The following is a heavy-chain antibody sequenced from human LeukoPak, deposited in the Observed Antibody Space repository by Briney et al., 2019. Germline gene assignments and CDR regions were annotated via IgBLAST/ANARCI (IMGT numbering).Heavy chain of an antibody. D-gene: IGHD2-2*01. V-gene: IGHV3-30-3*01. J-gene: IGHJ4*02. CDR1: GFTFSSYA. Sequence: GGSLRLSCAASGFTFSSYAMHWVRQAPGRGLEWVAVISYDGSNKYYADSVKGRFTISRDNSKNTLYLQMNSLRAEDTAVYYCARDQGTGQLPDYWGQGTLVTVSS. CDR3: ARDQGTGQLPDY. CDR2: ISYDGSNK.